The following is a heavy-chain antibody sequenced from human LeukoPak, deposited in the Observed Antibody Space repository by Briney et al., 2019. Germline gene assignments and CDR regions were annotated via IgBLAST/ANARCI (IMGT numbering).Heavy chain of an antibody. D-gene: IGHD3-22*01. Sequence: PGGSLRLSCAASGFTFSSYWMSWVRQAPGKGLEWVANMKQDGSDKYYVDSVKGRFTISRDNAKNSLYLQMNSLRAEDTAVYYCARACYYDSSGYCHDAFDIWGQGTMVTVSS. CDR2: MKQDGSDK. CDR3: ARACYYDSSGYCHDAFDI. CDR1: GFTFSSYW. V-gene: IGHV3-7*01. J-gene: IGHJ3*02.